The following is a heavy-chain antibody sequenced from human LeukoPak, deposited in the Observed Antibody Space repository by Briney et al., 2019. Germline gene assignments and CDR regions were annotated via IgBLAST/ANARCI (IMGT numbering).Heavy chain of an antibody. CDR3: AREGRNSSGWSVDY. Sequence: GGSLRLSCAASGFTFSSYSMNRVRQAPGKGLEWVSSISSSSSYIYYADSVKGRFTISRDNAKNSLYLQMNSLRAEDTAVYYCAREGRNSSGWSVDYWGQGTLVTVSS. J-gene: IGHJ4*02. CDR2: ISSSSSYI. D-gene: IGHD6-19*01. CDR1: GFTFSSYS. V-gene: IGHV3-21*01.